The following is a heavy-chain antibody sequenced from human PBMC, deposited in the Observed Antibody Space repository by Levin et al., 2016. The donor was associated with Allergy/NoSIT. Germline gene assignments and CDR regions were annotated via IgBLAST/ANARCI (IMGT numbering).Heavy chain of an antibody. J-gene: IGHJ4*02. Sequence: GSLRLSCTVSGGSISSSSYYWGWIRQPPGKGLEWIGSIYYSGSTYYNPSLKSRVTISVDTSKNQFSLKLSSVTAADTAVYYCARLVPGTWVVDFDYWGQGTLVTVSS. CDR2: IYYSGST. CDR3: ARLVPGTWVVDFDY. V-gene: IGHV4-39*01. CDR1: GGSISSSSYY. D-gene: IGHD2-15*01.